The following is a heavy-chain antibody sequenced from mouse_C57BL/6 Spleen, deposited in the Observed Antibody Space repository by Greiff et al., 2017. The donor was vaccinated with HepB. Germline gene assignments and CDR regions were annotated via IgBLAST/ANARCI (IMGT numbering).Heavy chain of an antibody. CDR3: ARRGYDYDEYFDV. CDR2: IDPSDSET. V-gene: IGHV1-52*01. J-gene: IGHJ1*03. CDR1: GYTFTSYW. Sequence: VQLQQPGAELVRPGSSVKLSCKASGYTFTSYWMHWVKQRPIQGLEWIGNIDPSDSETHYNQKFKDKATLTVDKSSSTAYMQLSSLTSEDSAVYNCARRGYDYDEYFDVWGTGTTVTVSS. D-gene: IGHD2-4*01.